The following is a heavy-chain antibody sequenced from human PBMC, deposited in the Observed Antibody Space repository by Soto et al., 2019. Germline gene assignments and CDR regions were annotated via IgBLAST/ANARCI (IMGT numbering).Heavy chain of an antibody. CDR3: GRSWYYYYGMDV. V-gene: IGHV1-69*01. CDR2: IIPIFGTA. J-gene: IGHJ6*02. D-gene: IGHD6-13*01. Sequence: QVQLVQSGAEVKKPGSSVKVSCKASGGTFSSYAISWVRQAPGQGLEWMGGIIPIFGTANYAQKFQGRDTITADESTSTAYMELSSLRSEDTAVYYCGRSWYYYYGMDVWGQGTTVTVSS. CDR1: GGTFSSYA.